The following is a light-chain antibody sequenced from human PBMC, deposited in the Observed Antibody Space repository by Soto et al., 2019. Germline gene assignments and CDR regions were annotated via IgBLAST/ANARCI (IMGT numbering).Light chain of an antibody. CDR3: SSYTSYSTLV. Sequence: QSALTQPPSVSGSPGQSVTISCTGTSSDVGTYNRVSWYQQPPGTAPKLMIYEVNNRPSGVPARFSGSKSGNTASLTISGLQAEDEADYYCSSYTSYSTLVFGGGTQLTVL. CDR1: SSDVGTYNR. V-gene: IGLV2-18*02. CDR2: EVN. J-gene: IGLJ3*02.